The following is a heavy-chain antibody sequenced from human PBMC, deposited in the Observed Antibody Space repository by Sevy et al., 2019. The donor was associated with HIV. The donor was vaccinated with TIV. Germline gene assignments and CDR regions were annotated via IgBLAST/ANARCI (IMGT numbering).Heavy chain of an antibody. CDR3: ARDAAAGRYSSSWFSNWFDP. Sequence: GGSMRLSCAASGFTFSNYALHWVRQAPGKGLEWVAIISYDANNNYDADSVKGRFTISRDNSKKTVYLLMKSLRVEGTAVYYCARDAAAGRYSSSWFSNWFDPWGQGTLVTVSS. D-gene: IGHD6-13*01. CDR2: ISYDANNN. CDR1: GFTFSNYA. V-gene: IGHV3-30*04. J-gene: IGHJ5*02.